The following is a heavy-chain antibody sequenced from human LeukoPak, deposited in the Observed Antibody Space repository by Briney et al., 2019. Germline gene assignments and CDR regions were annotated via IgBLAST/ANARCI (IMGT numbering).Heavy chain of an antibody. CDR1: GFTFSSYG. CDR3: AKDMADIVGDSYFDY. Sequence: GRSLRLSCAASGFTFSSYGMHWVRQAPGKGLEWVAVISYDGSNKYYADSVKGRFTISRDNSKNTLYLQMNSLRAEDTAVYYCAKDMADIVGDSYFDYWGQGTLVTVSS. D-gene: IGHD2-15*01. J-gene: IGHJ4*02. V-gene: IGHV3-30*18. CDR2: ISYDGSNK.